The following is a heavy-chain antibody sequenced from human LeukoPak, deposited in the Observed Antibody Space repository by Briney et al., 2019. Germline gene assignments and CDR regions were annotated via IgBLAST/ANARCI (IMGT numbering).Heavy chain of an antibody. CDR1: GYTFTGYY. J-gene: IGHJ6*03. CDR2: INPNSGGT. CDR3: ARDLGVDTAMVTYYYYYMDV. V-gene: IGHV1-2*02. Sequence: ASVKVSCKASGYTFTGYYMHWVRQAPGQGLEWMGWINPNSGGTNYAQKFQGRVTMTRDTSISTAYMELSRLRSDDTAVYYCARDLGVDTAMVTYYYYYMDVWGKGTTVTVSS. D-gene: IGHD5-18*01.